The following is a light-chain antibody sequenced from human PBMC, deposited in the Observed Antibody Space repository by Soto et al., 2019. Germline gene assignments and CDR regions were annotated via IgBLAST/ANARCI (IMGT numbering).Light chain of an antibody. CDR2: GAS. CDR1: QSISSSF. Sequence: EIVLTQSPGTLSLSPRERATLSCRASQSISSSFLAWYQQKPGQAPRLLIYGASSRATGIPDRFSGSGSGTDFTLSISRLEPEDFAVYYCLQYDRSPWTFGQGTKVDIK. J-gene: IGKJ1*01. V-gene: IGKV3-20*01. CDR3: LQYDRSPWT.